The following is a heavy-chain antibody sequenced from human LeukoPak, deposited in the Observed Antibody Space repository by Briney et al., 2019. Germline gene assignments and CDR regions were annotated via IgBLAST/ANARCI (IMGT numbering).Heavy chain of an antibody. Sequence: RGSLRLSCAASGFTFSSYGMHWVRQAPGKGLEWVAVIWYDGSNKYYADSVKGRFTISRDNSKNTLYLQMNSLRAEDTAVYYCARGLENYYGSGGPDPFDIWGQGTMVTVSS. CDR2: IWYDGSNK. CDR1: GFTFSSYG. V-gene: IGHV3-33*01. CDR3: ARGLENYYGSGGPDPFDI. D-gene: IGHD3-10*01. J-gene: IGHJ3*02.